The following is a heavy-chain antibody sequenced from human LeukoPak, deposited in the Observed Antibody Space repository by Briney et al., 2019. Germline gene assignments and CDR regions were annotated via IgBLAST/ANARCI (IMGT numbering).Heavy chain of an antibody. CDR2: INPNSGGT. Sequence: ASVKVSCKASGYTFTGYYMHWVRQAPGQGLEWMGWINPNSGGTNYAQKFQGRVTMTTDTSTSTAYMELRSLRSDDTAVYYCARDSMWFDPWGQGTLVTVSS. J-gene: IGHJ5*02. D-gene: IGHD2-2*01. CDR3: ARDSMWFDP. V-gene: IGHV1-2*02. CDR1: GYTFTGYY.